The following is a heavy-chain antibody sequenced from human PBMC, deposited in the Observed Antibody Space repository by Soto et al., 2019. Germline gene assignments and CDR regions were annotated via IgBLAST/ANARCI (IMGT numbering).Heavy chain of an antibody. CDR3: ARHPYDSGGVYTFDI. D-gene: IGHD2-8*02. J-gene: IGHJ3*02. CDR1: GGSISRYY. V-gene: IGHV4-59*08. Sequence: SETLSLTCTVSGGSISRYYWSWIRQPPGKGLEWIGHIYYSGSAKYNPSLKSRVTISVDTSKNQFSLKLSSVTAADTAVYYCARHPYDSGGVYTFDIWGKGTMVT. CDR2: IYYSGSA.